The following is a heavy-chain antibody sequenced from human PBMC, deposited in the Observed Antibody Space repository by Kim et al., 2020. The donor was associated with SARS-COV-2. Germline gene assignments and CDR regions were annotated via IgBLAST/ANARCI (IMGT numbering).Heavy chain of an antibody. CDR2: ISYSGTT. CDR1: GGSFTSGDYY. D-gene: IGHD6-13*01. Sequence: SETLSLTCTVSGGSFTSGDYYWTWIRQPPGKGLEWIGYISYSGTTYYNPSLKSRLTISVDTSKHQFSLKLSSVTAADTAVYYCARDRSTTWYVGHYGMDVWGQGTTVTVSS. CDR3: ARDRSTTWYVGHYGMDV. V-gene: IGHV4-30-4*01. J-gene: IGHJ6*02.